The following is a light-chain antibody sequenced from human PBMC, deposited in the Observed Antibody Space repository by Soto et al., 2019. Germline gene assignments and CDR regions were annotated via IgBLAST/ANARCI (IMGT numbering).Light chain of an antibody. Sequence: QSALTQSPSVSGAPGQRVSISCTGTSSNIGAGFDVHWYQQLPATAPKLLIYGNNNRPSGVPDRFSGSKSGTSASLAITGLQAEDEAHYYCQSYDTSLSGGSVFGTGTKLTVL. CDR2: GNN. V-gene: IGLV1-40*01. CDR1: SSNIGAGFD. J-gene: IGLJ1*01. CDR3: QSYDTSLSGGSV.